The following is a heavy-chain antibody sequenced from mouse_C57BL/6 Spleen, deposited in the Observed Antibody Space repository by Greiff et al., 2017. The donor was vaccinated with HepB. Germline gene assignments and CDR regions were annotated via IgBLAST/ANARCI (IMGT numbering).Heavy chain of an antibody. CDR2: IDPSDSYT. D-gene: IGHD4-1*01. CDR1: GYTFTSYW. V-gene: IGHV1-50*01. CDR3: ARREDELVHFDY. Sequence: QVQLQQPGAELVKPGASVKLSCKASGYTFTSYWMQWVKQRPGQGLEWIGEIDPSDSYTNYNQKFKGKATLTVDTSSSTAYMQLSSLTSEDSAVYYCARREDELVHFDYWGQGTTLTVSS. J-gene: IGHJ2*01.